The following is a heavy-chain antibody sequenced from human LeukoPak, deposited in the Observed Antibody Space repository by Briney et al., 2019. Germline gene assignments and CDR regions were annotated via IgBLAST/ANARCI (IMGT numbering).Heavy chain of an antibody. D-gene: IGHD3-22*01. V-gene: IGHV4-59*01. Sequence: SETLSLTCTVSGGSISSYYWSWIRQPPGKGLEWIGYIHYSGSPNYNPSLKSQVTISVDTSKNQFSLKLSSVTAADTAVYYCARFPYYYDSSGHFPGGWGQGTLVTVSS. J-gene: IGHJ4*02. CDR1: GGSISSYY. CDR2: IHYSGSP. CDR3: ARFPYYYDSSGHFPGG.